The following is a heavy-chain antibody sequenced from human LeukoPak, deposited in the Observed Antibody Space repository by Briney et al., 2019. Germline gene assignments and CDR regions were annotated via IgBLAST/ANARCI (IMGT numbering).Heavy chain of an antibody. V-gene: IGHV5-51*01. J-gene: IGHJ3*02. Sequence: GESLKISCKGSGYSFTSYWIGWVRQMPGKGLEWMGIIYPGGSDTRYSPSFQGQVTISADKSISTAYLQWSSLKASDTAMYYCASTSSWTLTDDAFDIWGQGTMVTVSS. CDR3: ASTSSWTLTDDAFDI. D-gene: IGHD6-13*01. CDR1: GYSFTSYW. CDR2: IYPGGSDT.